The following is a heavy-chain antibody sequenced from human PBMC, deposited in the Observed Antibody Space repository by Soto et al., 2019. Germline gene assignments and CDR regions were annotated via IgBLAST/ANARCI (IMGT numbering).Heavy chain of an antibody. J-gene: IGHJ6*03. V-gene: IGHV4-39*01. CDR2: IYYSGST. Sequence: SETLSLTCTVSGGSISSSSYYWGWIRQPPGKGLEWIGSIYYSGSTYYNPSLKSRVTISVDTSKNQFSLKLSSVTAADTAVYYCALLLAGTTSYYYMDVWSKGTTVTVSS. CDR3: ALLLAGTTSYYYMDV. CDR1: GGSISSSSYY. D-gene: IGHD1-7*01.